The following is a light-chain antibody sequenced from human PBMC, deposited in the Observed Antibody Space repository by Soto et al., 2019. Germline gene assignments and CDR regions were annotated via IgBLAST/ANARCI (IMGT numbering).Light chain of an antibody. CDR2: KVS. CDR3: MQGTHWPIT. V-gene: IGKV2-30*02. J-gene: IGKJ5*01. Sequence: DVGMTQSPLSLPVTLGQPASLCCRSNQSLVHSDGIAYFSWFQQRPGRSPRRLIYKVSNRDSGVPARFSGSGSGTDFALKISRVEAEDVGVYYCMQGTHWPITFGQGTRLEIK. CDR1: QSLVHSDGIAY.